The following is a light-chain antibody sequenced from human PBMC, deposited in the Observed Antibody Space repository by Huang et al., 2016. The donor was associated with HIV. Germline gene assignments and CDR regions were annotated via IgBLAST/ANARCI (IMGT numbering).Light chain of an antibody. CDR2: AAS. Sequence: EIVMTQSPATLSVSPGERATLSCRASHSVGSNLAWYQQRRGQAPRLLTYAASTRATVIPAMCRGSGSGTEFTLTVSSLQSEDFAVYSCQQHNSWPRTFGQGTRV. V-gene: IGKV3-15*01. J-gene: IGKJ1*01. CDR3: QQHNSWPRT. CDR1: HSVGSN.